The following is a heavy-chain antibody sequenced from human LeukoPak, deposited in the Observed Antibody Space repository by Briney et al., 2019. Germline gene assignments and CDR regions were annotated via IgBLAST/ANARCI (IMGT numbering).Heavy chain of an antibody. J-gene: IGHJ4*02. CDR1: GYTFTSYA. D-gene: IGHD3-22*01. CDR2: IIPILGIA. CDR3: ARGYYDSSGYYYDY. Sequence: SVKVSCKASGYTFTSYAISWVRQAPGQGLEWMGRIIPILGIANYAQKFQGRVTITADKSTSTAYMELSSLRSEDTAVYYCARGYYDSSGYYYDYWGQGTLVTVSS. V-gene: IGHV1-69*04.